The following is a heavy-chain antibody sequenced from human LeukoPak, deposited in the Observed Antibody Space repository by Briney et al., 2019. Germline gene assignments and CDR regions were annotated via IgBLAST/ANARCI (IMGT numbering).Heavy chain of an antibody. J-gene: IGHJ4*02. D-gene: IGHD3-9*01. V-gene: IGHV3-48*04. CDR1: GFTFGDYA. CDR3: ARGDILTGYYQCYFDY. Sequence: GGSLRLSCTASGFTFGDYAMSWVRQAPGKGLEWVSYISSSSSTIYYADSVKGRFTISRDNAKNSLYLQMNSLRAEDTAVYYCARGDILTGYYQCYFDYWGQGTLVTVSS. CDR2: ISSSSSTI.